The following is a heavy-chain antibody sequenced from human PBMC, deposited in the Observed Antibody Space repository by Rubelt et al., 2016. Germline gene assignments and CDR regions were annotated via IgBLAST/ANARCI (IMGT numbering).Heavy chain of an antibody. CDR3: ARTTVTTFEYFQH. CDR1: A. Sequence: AMSWVRQGPGKGLVWVSRISSDGFTTNYADSVKGRFTISRDNSKNTLYLQMNSLRAEDTAVYYCARTTVTTFEYFQHWGQGTLVTVSS. J-gene: IGHJ1*01. CDR2: ISSDGFTT. D-gene: IGHD4-17*01. V-gene: IGHV3-23*01.